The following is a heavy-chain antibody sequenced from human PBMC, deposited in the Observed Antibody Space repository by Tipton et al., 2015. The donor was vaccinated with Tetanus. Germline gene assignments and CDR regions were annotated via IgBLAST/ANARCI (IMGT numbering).Heavy chain of an antibody. V-gene: IGHV1-2*02. CDR1: GYTFTGYY. D-gene: IGHD3-22*01. J-gene: IGHJ6*02. CDR2: IDPNSGGT. Sequence: QLVQSGPEMKKPGASVKVSCKASGYTFTGYYMYWVRQAPGQGLEWMGWIDPNSGGTVYAQKFQGRVTMTRDTPISTAYMELSSLRSDDTAVYYCARDRGDYIYYGMDVWGPGTTVTVS. CDR3: ARDRGDYIYYGMDV.